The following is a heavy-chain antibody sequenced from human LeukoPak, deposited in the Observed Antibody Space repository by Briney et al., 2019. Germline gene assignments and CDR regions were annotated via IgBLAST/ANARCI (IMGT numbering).Heavy chain of an antibody. J-gene: IGHJ4*02. D-gene: IGHD6-13*01. CDR1: GYSFTSYW. CDR2: IYPGDSDT. V-gene: IGHV5-51*01. Sequence: GESLKISCKGSGYSFTSYWIGWVRQMPGKGLGWMGIIYPGDSDTRYSPSFQGQVTISADKSISTASLQWSSLQASDTAMYYCSKQVAAACTLNFYYLGQGTLVTVSS. CDR3: SKQVAAACTLNFYY.